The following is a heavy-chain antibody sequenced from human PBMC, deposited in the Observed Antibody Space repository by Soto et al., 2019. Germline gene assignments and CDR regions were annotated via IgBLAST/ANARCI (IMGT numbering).Heavy chain of an antibody. V-gene: IGHV6-1*01. J-gene: IGHJ4*02. CDR1: GDSVSSNSAA. CDR3: ARDDIPEYSSSWYYFDY. CDR2: TYYRSKWYN. Sequence: SQTLSLTCAISGDSVSSNSAAWNWIRQSPSRGLEWLGRTYYRSKWYNDYAVSVKSRITINPDTSKNQFSLQLNSVTPEDTAVYYCARDDIPEYSSSWYYFDYWGQGTLVTVSS. D-gene: IGHD6-13*01.